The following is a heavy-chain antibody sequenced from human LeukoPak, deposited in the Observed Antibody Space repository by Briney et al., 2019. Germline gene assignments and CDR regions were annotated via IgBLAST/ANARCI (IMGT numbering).Heavy chain of an antibody. D-gene: IGHD4-17*01. CDR1: GGSISSGSYY. J-gene: IGHJ4*02. Sequence: SQTLSLTCSVSGGSISSGSYYWRWIRQPAGTGLEWIGRIYTSGSTNYNPSLKSRVTISVDTSKNQFSLKLSSVTAADTAVYYCARGLYGDYVFDYWGQGTLVTVCS. CDR3: ARGLYGDYVFDY. CDR2: IYTSGST. V-gene: IGHV4-61*02.